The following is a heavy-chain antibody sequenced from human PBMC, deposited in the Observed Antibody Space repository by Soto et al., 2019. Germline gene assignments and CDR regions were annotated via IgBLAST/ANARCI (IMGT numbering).Heavy chain of an antibody. CDR3: ARDIVVVPAAIPPGPPYYGMDV. CDR1: GYTFTGYY. CDR2: INPNSGGT. D-gene: IGHD2-2*02. J-gene: IGHJ6*02. V-gene: IGHV1-2*04. Sequence: PSVKVSCKASGYTFTGYYMHWVRQAPGQGLEWMGWINPNSGGTNYAQKFQGWVTMTRDTSISTAYMELSRLRSDDTAVYYCARDIVVVPAAIPPGPPYYGMDVWGQGTTVTVSS.